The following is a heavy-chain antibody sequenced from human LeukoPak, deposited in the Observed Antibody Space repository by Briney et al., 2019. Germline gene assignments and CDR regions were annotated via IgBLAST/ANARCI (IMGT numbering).Heavy chain of an antibody. J-gene: IGHJ3*02. CDR2: INHSGST. CDR1: GGSFSGYY. D-gene: IGHD2-15*01. CDR3: ARDPMVVAAGDAFDI. Sequence: SETLSLTCAVYGGSFSGYYWNWIRQPPGKGLEWIGEINHSGSTNYNPSLKSRVTISVDTSKNQFSLKLSSVTAADTAVYYCARDPMVVAAGDAFDIWGQGTMVTVSS. V-gene: IGHV4-34*01.